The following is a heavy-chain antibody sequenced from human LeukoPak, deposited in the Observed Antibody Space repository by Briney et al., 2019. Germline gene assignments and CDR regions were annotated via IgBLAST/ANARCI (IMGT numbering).Heavy chain of an antibody. D-gene: IGHD3-10*01. CDR2: ITSSGRTI. Sequence: LPGGSLRLSCAASGFTFSSYAMSWVRQAPGKGLEWVSYITSSGRTIYCADSVKGRFTISRDNAKNSLYLQMNSLRAEDTAVYYCARGGGSGSYYNEYFDYWGQGTLVTVSS. CDR3: ARGGGSGSYYNEYFDY. J-gene: IGHJ4*02. CDR1: GFTFSSYA. V-gene: IGHV3-48*03.